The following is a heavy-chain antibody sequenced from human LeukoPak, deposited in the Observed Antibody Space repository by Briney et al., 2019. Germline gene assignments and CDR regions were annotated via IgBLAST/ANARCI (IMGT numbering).Heavy chain of an antibody. Sequence: GESLKIPCKGSGYSFTTYWIGWVRQMPGKGLEWMGIIYPGDSDTRYSPSFQGQVTISADKSISTAYLQWSSLKASDTSMYYCAISPTVTTTTLAYWGQGTLVTVSS. CDR3: AISPTVTTTTLAY. D-gene: IGHD4-17*01. J-gene: IGHJ4*02. V-gene: IGHV5-51*01. CDR1: GYSFTTYW. CDR2: IYPGDSDT.